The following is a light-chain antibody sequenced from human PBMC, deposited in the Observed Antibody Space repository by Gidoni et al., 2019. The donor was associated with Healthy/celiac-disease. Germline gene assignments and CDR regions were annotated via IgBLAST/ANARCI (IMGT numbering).Light chain of an antibody. J-gene: IGLJ3*02. CDR3: AAWDDSLSGWV. Sequence: QSVLTQPPSASGTPGQRVTISCSGRSSNIGSNYVYWYQQLPGTAPKLLIYRNTQRPAGVPDRCSGSKSGTSASLAIRGLRSEDEADYYCAAWDDSLSGWVFGGGTKLTVL. CDR2: RNT. V-gene: IGLV1-47*01. CDR1: SSNIGSNY.